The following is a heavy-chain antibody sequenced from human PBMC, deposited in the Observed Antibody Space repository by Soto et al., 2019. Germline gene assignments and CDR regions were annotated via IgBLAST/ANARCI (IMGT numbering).Heavy chain of an antibody. Sequence: QVQLQESGPGLVKPSETLSLTCRVSGGFISTNNWWSWVRQPPGKGLEWIGEIHHIGNTNYRPSPKSRITISVDKAKNELSLRLYSMTAADTAIYYCARDQDSGWGLDSWGHGTLVIVSS. CDR1: GGFISTNNW. J-gene: IGHJ5*01. D-gene: IGHD6-19*01. V-gene: IGHV4-4*02. CDR3: ARDQDSGWGLDS. CDR2: IHHIGNT.